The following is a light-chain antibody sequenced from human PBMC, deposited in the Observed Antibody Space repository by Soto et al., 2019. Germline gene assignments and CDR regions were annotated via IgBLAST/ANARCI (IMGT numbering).Light chain of an antibody. Sequence: EIVLTQSPGTLSLSPGERATLSCRASQSVSSSYLAWYQQKPGQAPRLLIYGASNRATGIPDRFSGSGSGTDFTLTISRLEPEDFAVYYCQQYNNWPPAWTFGQGTKVDIK. CDR1: QSVSSSY. CDR3: QQYNNWPPAWT. V-gene: IGKV3-20*01. J-gene: IGKJ1*01. CDR2: GAS.